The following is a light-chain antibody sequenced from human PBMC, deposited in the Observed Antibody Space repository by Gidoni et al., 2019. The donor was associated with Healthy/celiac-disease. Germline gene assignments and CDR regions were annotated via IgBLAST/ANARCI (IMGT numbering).Light chain of an antibody. CDR3: SSYTSSSTLEV. CDR2: DVS. Sequence: QSALTQPASVSGSPGQSITISCTGTSSDVGSYNYVSLYQQHPGKAPKLMIYDVSNRPSGVSNRFSGSKSGNTASLTISGLQAEDEADYYCSSYTSSSTLEVFGGGTKLTVL. CDR1: SSDVGSYNY. V-gene: IGLV2-14*03. J-gene: IGLJ3*02.